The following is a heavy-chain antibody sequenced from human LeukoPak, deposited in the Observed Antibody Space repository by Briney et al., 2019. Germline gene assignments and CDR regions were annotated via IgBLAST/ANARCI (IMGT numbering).Heavy chain of an antibody. V-gene: IGHV1-3*01. D-gene: IGHD4/OR15-4a*01. CDR2: INAGNGNT. CDR1: GYTFTSYA. J-gene: IGHJ4*02. CDR3: ARDPSIRRLYYFDY. Sequence: ASGKVSCKASGYTFTSYAMHWVRQAPGQRFEWMGWINAGNGNTKYSQKFQGRVTITRDTSASTAYMELSSLRSEDTAVYYCARDPSIRRLYYFDYWGQGTLVTVSS.